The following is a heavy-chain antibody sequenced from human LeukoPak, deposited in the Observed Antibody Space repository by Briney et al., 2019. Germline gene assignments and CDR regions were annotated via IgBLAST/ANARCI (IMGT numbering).Heavy chain of an antibody. CDR1: GGSFSGYY. Sequence: SETLSLTCAVYGGSFSGYYWSWIRQPPGKGLEWIGEINHSGSTNYNPSLKSRVTISVDTSKNQFSLKLSSVTAADTAVYYCARVAPSNYDYIWGSYRYVAFDIWGQGTMVTVSS. V-gene: IGHV4-34*01. D-gene: IGHD3-16*02. CDR3: ARVAPSNYDYIWGSYRYVAFDI. CDR2: INHSGST. J-gene: IGHJ3*02.